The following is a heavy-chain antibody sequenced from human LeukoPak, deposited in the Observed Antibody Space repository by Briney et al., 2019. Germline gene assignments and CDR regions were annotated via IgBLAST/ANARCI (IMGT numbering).Heavy chain of an antibody. Sequence: GASVKVSCKASGYTFTSYGISWVRQAPGQGLEWMGWMNPNSGNTGYAQKFQGRVTMTRDTSISTAYMELSRLRSDDTAVYYCAREPAAAQGYWGQGTLVTVSS. D-gene: IGHD6-13*01. CDR2: MNPNSGNT. CDR1: GYTFTSYG. V-gene: IGHV1-8*02. CDR3: AREPAAAQGY. J-gene: IGHJ4*02.